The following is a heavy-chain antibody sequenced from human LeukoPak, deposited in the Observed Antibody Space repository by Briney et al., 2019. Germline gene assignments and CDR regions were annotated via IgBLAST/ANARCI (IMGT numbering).Heavy chain of an antibody. V-gene: IGHV3-23*01. CDR1: RFNFNNYG. Sequence: GGSLRLSCTTSRFNFNNYGLTWVRQAPGKGLEWVSSISGSRGNTQYAASVQGRFTISRDNSRNTLYLHMSSLRAEDTAVYYCAKDDGRDYGDYYFDYWGQGTLVTVSS. CDR2: ISGSRGNT. CDR3: AKDDGRDYGDYYFDY. D-gene: IGHD4-17*01. J-gene: IGHJ4*02.